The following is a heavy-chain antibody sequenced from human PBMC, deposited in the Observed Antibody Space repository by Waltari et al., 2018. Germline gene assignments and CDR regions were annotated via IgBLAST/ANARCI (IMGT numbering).Heavy chain of an antibody. CDR2: ISGSGGAI. CDR3: ARDPHYSNFDY. Sequence: EVQLLESGGTLVQPGGSLRLSCAASGFTFSSYAMSWVRQAPGKGLEWVSGISGSGGAIYYADSVKGRFTISRDNAKNRLYLQMTSLGVEDTAVYYCARDPHYSNFDYWGQGTLVTVSS. D-gene: IGHD4-4*01. V-gene: IGHV3-23*01. J-gene: IGHJ4*02. CDR1: GFTFSSYA.